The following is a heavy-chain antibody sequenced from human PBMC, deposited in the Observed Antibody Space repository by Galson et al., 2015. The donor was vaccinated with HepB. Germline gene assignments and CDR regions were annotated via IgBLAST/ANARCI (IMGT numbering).Heavy chain of an antibody. V-gene: IGHV3-30-3*01. CDR2: ISYDGSNK. J-gene: IGHJ4*02. CDR3: ARDRRNGYNTLAD. D-gene: IGHD5-24*01. Sequence: SLRLSCAASGFTFSSYAMHWVRQAPGKGLEWVAVISYDGSNKYYADSVKGRFTISRDNSKNTLYLQMNSLRAEDTAVYYCARDRRNGYNTLADWGQGTLVTVSS. CDR1: GFTFSSYA.